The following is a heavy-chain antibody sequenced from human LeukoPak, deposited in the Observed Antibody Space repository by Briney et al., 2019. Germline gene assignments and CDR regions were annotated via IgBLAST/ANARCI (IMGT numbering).Heavy chain of an antibody. J-gene: IGHJ6*02. CDR2: IRFTGSYI. Sequence: GGSLRLSCAASGFTFSSYSMNWVRQAPGRGLEWVSSIRFTGSYIYYADSVKGRFTISRDNAKNSLYLQMNSLRDEDTAVYYCARDADPATPYYYGMDVWGQGTTVTVSS. CDR1: GFTFSSYS. D-gene: IGHD2-15*01. CDR3: ARDADPATPYYYGMDV. V-gene: IGHV3-21*01.